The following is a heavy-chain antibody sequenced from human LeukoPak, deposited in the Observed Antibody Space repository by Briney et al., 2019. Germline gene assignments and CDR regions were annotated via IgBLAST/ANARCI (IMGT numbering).Heavy chain of an antibody. V-gene: IGHV4-30-2*01. CDR2: IYHSGST. Sequence: PSGTLSLTCTVSGGSISSGGYYWSWIRQPPGKGLEWIGYIYHSGSTYYNPSLKSRVTISVDRSKNQFSLKLSSVTAADTAVYYRARDPAAAAAGTFWFDPWGQGTLVTVSS. CDR1: GGSISSGGYY. D-gene: IGHD6-13*01. CDR3: ARDPAAAAAGTFWFDP. J-gene: IGHJ5*02.